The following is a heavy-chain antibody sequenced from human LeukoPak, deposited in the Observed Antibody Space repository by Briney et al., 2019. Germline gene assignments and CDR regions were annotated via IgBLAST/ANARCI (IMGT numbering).Heavy chain of an antibody. Sequence: GGSLRLSCAASGFNFDDYTIHWVRQVPGKGLEWVSAISGSGGSTYYADSVKGRFTISRDNPKNTLYLQMNSLRAEDTAVYYCAKDFYYYGSGSYYFWGQGTLVTVSS. CDR1: GFNFDDYT. CDR2: ISGSGGST. D-gene: IGHD3-10*01. CDR3: AKDFYYYGSGSYYF. J-gene: IGHJ4*02. V-gene: IGHV3-23*01.